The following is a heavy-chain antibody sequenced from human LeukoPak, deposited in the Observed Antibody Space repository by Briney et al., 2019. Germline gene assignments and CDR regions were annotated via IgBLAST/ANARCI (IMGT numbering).Heavy chain of an antibody. CDR1: GFTVSSNY. D-gene: IGHD1-20*01. V-gene: IGHV3-53*01. J-gene: IGHJ4*02. CDR3: ARGVDNWNYFDY. CDR2: IYSGGST. Sequence: QPGGSLRLSCAASGFTVSSNYMSWVRQAPGKGLEWVSVIYSGGSTYYADSVRGRFTISRDNSKNTLYLQMNSLSAEDTAVYYCARGVDNWNYFDYWGQGTLVTVSS.